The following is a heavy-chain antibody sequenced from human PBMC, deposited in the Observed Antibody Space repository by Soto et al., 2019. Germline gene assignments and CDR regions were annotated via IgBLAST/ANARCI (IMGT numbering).Heavy chain of an antibody. CDR2: IYYSGST. V-gene: IGHV4-31*03. CDR3: ARDGGDYGDYPGWWYFDL. D-gene: IGHD4-17*01. Sequence: QVQLQESGPGLVKPSQTLSLTCTVSGGAISSGGYYWSWIRQHPGKGLEWIGYIYYSGSTYYNPSLKSRVTISVDTSKNQFSLKLSSVTAADTAVYYCARDGGDYGDYPGWWYFDLWGRGTLVTVSS. J-gene: IGHJ2*01. CDR1: GGAISSGGYY.